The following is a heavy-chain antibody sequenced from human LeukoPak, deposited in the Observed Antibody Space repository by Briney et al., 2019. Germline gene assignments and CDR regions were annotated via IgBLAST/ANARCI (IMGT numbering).Heavy chain of an antibody. CDR2: ISAYNGNT. V-gene: IGHV1-18*01. CDR1: GYTFTSYG. D-gene: IGHD6-19*01. Sequence: ASVKVSCKASGYTFTSYGISWVRQAPGQGLEWMGWISAYNGNTNYAQKIQGRGTMTTDTSTSTAYMELRSLRSDDTAVYYCARDDCTGSSGCRSRDYWGQGTLVTVSS. J-gene: IGHJ4*02. CDR3: ARDDCTGSSGCRSRDY.